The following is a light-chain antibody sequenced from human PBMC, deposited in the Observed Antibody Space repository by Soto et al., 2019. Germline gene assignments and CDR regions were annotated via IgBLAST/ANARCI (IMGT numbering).Light chain of an antibody. J-gene: IGKJ5*01. V-gene: IGKV3-11*01. CDR1: QSISTY. CDR2: DAS. Sequence: EIVMTQSPAPLSVSPGERATLSFRASQSISTYLAWYQVKPGQAPRLLIYDASSRATGVPARFSGSGSGTDFSLTISSLEPEDVAVYYCQQRSQWPPMTFGQGTRLEIK. CDR3: QQRSQWPPMT.